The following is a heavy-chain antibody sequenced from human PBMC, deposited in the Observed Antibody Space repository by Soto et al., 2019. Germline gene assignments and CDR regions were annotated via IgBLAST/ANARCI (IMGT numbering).Heavy chain of an antibody. CDR1: GYTFTGYY. J-gene: IGHJ6*02. V-gene: IGHV1-18*04. D-gene: IGHD3-22*01. CDR2: ISANNGST. CDR3: AREEDSSGYYSSGYYGMDV. Sequence: ASVKVSCKASGYTFTGYYMHWVRQAPGQGLEWMGWISANNGSTNYAQKLQGRVTMTTDTSTSTAYMELRSLRSDDTAVYYCAREEDSSGYYSSGYYGMDVWGQGTTVTVSS.